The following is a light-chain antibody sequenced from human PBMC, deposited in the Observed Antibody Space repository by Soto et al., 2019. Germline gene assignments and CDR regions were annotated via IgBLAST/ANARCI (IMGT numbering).Light chain of an antibody. Sequence: DIQMTQSPSSLSTSVGDRVTITCRASQGIGNYLDWYQQKPGKVPKLLIYAASTLQSGVPSRFSGSGSGTDFTVAISGLQPEDVATYYCQKYNTAPLTFGGGTKVEIK. V-gene: IGKV1-27*01. J-gene: IGKJ4*01. CDR1: QGIGNY. CDR3: QKYNTAPLT. CDR2: AAS.